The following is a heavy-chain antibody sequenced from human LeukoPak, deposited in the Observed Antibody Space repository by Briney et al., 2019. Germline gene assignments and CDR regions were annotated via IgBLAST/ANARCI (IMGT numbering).Heavy chain of an antibody. CDR3: ASQYYGSGPWDYFDY. CDR1: GFTFSSYR. V-gene: IGHV3-7*01. D-gene: IGHD3-10*01. CDR2: IKQDGSEK. J-gene: IGHJ4*02. Sequence: GGSLRLSCAASGFTFSSYRMSWVRQAPGKGLEWVANIKQDGSEKYYVDSVKGRFTISRDNAKNSLYLQMNSLRAEDTAVYYCASQYYGSGPWDYFDYWGQGTLVTVSS.